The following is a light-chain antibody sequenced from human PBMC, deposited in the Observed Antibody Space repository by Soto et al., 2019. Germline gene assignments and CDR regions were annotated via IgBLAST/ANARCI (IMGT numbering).Light chain of an antibody. J-gene: IGKJ1*01. CDR2: DGS. CDR1: QSISSR. Sequence: DIQMTQSPSALSESVGDIVTITCRASQSISSRLAWYQQKPGKAPRLHIYDGSHLERGVPSRFSGSGSGTEFTISISDLQPDDLATDYCQQYNNFWTFGPGTKVEI. CDR3: QQYNNFWT. V-gene: IGKV1-5*01.